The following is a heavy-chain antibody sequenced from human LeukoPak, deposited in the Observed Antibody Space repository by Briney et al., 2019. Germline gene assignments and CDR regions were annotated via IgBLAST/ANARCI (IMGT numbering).Heavy chain of an antibody. CDR1: GYTFTGYH. J-gene: IGHJ4*02. V-gene: IGHV1-2*06. Sequence: ASVTVSFKATGYTFTGYHMHWVRQAPGQGLEWMGLVNPNGSGTNYAETFKSRFTMTRDKSNSTVYMDMTSLRSDDTAVYYCAKGRSSGDDLAPLDDWGQGTLVTVSS. D-gene: IGHD5-12*01. CDR3: AKGRSSGDDLAPLDD. CDR2: VNPNGSGT.